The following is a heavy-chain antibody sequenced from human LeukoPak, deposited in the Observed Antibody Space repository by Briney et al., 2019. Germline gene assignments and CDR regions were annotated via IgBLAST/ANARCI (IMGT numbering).Heavy chain of an antibody. J-gene: IGHJ4*02. CDR3: ARAYGDLYFVY. CDR1: GGSIITHY. D-gene: IGHD4-17*01. V-gene: IGHV4-4*07. Sequence: PSETLSLTCTVSGGSIITHYWSWLRQPAGKGLEWIGRIYSGGRTNYHPSLERRVTMSVDTSKKQFSLNLTSVTAADTAVYYCARAYGDLYFVYWGQGILVTVSS. CDR2: IYSGGRT.